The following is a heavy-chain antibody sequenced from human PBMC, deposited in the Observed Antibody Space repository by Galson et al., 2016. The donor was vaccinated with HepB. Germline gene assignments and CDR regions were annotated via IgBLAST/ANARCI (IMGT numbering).Heavy chain of an antibody. CDR3: AKHLSWISPWRGFEY. J-gene: IGHJ4*02. V-gene: IGHV3-23*01. CDR1: GFTFRSFA. Sequence: SLRLSCAASGFTFRSFAMSWVRQAPGMGLEWVSGVSDNGGTTYYADSIRGRFTISRDNSKNMVYLQMNSLRAEDTALYYCAKHLSWISPWRGFEYCGQGTLVTVSS. D-gene: IGHD2-2*03. CDR2: VSDNGGTT.